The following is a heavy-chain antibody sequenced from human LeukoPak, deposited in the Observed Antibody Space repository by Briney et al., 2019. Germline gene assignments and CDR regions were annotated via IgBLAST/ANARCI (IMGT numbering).Heavy chain of an antibody. CDR1: GFTFSSDG. CDR2: ISGSGGST. Sequence: GGSLRLSCAASGFTFSSDGMSWVRQAPGKGLEWVSAISGSGGSTYYADSVKGRFTISRDNSKNTLYLQRNSLRAEDTAVYYCAKDSLPLYGSGSLYYFDYWGQGTLVTVSS. D-gene: IGHD3-10*01. V-gene: IGHV3-23*01. CDR3: AKDSLPLYGSGSLYYFDY. J-gene: IGHJ4*02.